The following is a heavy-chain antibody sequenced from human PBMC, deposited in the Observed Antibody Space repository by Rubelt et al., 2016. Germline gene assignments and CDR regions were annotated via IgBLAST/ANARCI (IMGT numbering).Heavy chain of an antibody. J-gene: IGHJ5*02. CDR3: ARDRYSSGWYSNWCDP. Sequence: QVQLQQWGAGLLKPSETLSLTCAVYGGSFSGYYWSWIRQPPGKGLEWIGEINHSGSTNYNPSLKSRVTISVDTSKNQFSLQLNSVTPEDTAVYYCARDRYSSGWYSNWCDPWGQGTLVTVSS. CDR1: GGSFSGYY. D-gene: IGHD6-19*01. V-gene: IGHV4-34*01. CDR2: INHSGST.